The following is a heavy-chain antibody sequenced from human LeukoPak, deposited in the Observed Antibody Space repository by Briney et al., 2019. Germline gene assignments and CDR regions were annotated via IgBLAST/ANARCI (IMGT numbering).Heavy chain of an antibody. CDR3: ARDGGDYYDSSGYYRFDY. Sequence: SVKVSCKASGGTFSSYAISWVRQAPGQGLEWMGGIIPIFGTANYAQKFQGRVTITADESTSTAYMELSSLRSEDTAVYYCARDGGDYYDSSGYYRFDYWGQGTLVTISS. D-gene: IGHD3-22*01. J-gene: IGHJ4*02. V-gene: IGHV1-69*13. CDR1: GGTFSSYA. CDR2: IIPIFGTA.